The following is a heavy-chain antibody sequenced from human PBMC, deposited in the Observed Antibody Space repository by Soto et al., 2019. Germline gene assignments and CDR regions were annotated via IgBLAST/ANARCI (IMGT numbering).Heavy chain of an antibody. D-gene: IGHD3-22*01. CDR3: ARHSSGYYYGFDY. V-gene: IGHV1-18*04. Sequence: ASVKVSCKASGYTFTGYYMHWVRQAPGQGLEWMGWISAYNGNTNYAQKLQGRVTMTTDTSTSTAYMELRSLRSDDTAVYYCARHSSGYYYGFDYWGQGTLVTVSS. J-gene: IGHJ4*02. CDR2: ISAYNGNT. CDR1: GYTFTGYY.